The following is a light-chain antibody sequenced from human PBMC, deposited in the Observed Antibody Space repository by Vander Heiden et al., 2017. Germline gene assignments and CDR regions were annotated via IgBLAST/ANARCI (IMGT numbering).Light chain of an antibody. CDR1: QDISSY. J-gene: IGKJ4*01. Sequence: DIQMTQSPSSLSASVGDRVTITCQASQDISSYLTWYRQKPGKAPKLLIYDASNLETGVPSRFSGSGSGTDFTFTISSLQPEDIATYYCQQYDNLPLTFGGGTKVEIK. V-gene: IGKV1-33*01. CDR2: DAS. CDR3: QQYDNLPLT.